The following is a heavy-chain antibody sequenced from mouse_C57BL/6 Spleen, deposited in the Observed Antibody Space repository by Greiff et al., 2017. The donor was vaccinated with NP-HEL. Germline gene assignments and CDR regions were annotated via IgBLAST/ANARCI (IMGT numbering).Heavy chain of an antibody. J-gene: IGHJ1*03. CDR2: IDPENGDT. Sequence: EVQLQQSGAELVRPGASVKLSCTASGFNIKDDYMHWVKQRPEQGLEWIGWIDPENGDTEYASKFQGKATITADTSSNTAYLQLSSLTSEDTAVYYGTTRGVSTTVVATRYFDVWGTGTTVTVSS. D-gene: IGHD1-1*01. V-gene: IGHV14-4*01. CDR1: GFNIKDDY. CDR3: TTRGVSTTVVATRYFDV.